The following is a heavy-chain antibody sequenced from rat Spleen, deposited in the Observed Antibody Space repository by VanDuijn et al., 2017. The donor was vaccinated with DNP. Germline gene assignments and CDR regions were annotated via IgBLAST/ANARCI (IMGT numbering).Heavy chain of an antibody. CDR1: GLSITNNFK. J-gene: IGHJ2*01. V-gene: IGHV3-3*01. CDR2: VTNAGST. CDR3: AIQLGVFDY. D-gene: IGHD5-1*01. Sequence: EVLLQESGPGLVKPPQSLSLTCSVTGLSITNNFKWTWIRKFPGDKLEWMGYVTNAGSTDYNPSLKSRISITTDPSKNQFFLQVNSVTPEDTATYYCAIQLGVFDYWDQGVMVTVSS.